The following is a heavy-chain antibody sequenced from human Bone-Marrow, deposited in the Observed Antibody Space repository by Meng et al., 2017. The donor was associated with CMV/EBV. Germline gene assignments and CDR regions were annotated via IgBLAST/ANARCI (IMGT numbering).Heavy chain of an antibody. V-gene: IGHV1-8*01. D-gene: IGHD3-22*01. Sequence: ASVKVSCKASGNTFTSYDINWVRQATGQGLEWMGWMNPNSGNAGYAQKFQGRVTMTWNTSISTAYMELSRLRSDDTAVYYCARDSYYYDSSGYPGNAFDIWGQGTRVTGSS. CDR2: MNPNSGNA. J-gene: IGHJ3*02. CDR3: ARDSYYYDSSGYPGNAFDI. CDR1: GNTFTSYD.